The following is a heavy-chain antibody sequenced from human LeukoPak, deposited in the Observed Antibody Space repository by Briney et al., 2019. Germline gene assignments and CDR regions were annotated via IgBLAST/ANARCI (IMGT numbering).Heavy chain of an antibody. Sequence: KPSETLSLTCTVSGGSISSSSYYWGWIRQPPGKGLEWIGSIYYSGSTYYNPSLKSRVTISVDTSKNQFSLKLSSVTAADTAVYYCARRYDSYHFDYWGQGTLVTVSS. J-gene: IGHJ4*02. CDR2: IYYSGST. V-gene: IGHV4-39*07. CDR1: GGSISSSSYY. D-gene: IGHD3-22*01. CDR3: ARRYDSYHFDY.